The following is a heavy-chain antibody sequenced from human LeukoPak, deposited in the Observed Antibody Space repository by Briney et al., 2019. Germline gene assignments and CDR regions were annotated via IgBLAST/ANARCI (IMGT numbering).Heavy chain of an antibody. J-gene: IGHJ4*02. Sequence: PGGSLRLSCAASGLTFTSYWMHRVRQAPGDGLMWFPRITSDGSSTSYADSVKGRFTISRDNAKNTLYLQMNSLRAEDTAVYYCARGNSGSRSIPFDYWGQGSLVTVSS. V-gene: IGHV3-74*01. D-gene: IGHD1-26*01. CDR3: ARGNSGSRSIPFDY. CDR2: ITSDGSST. CDR1: GLTFTSYW.